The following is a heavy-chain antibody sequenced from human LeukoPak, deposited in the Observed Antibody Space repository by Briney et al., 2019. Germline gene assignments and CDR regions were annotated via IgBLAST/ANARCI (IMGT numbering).Heavy chain of an antibody. J-gene: IGHJ3*01. Sequence: GGSLRLSCAASGFTFDDYAMHWVRQAPGKGLEWVSGISWNSGSIGYADSVKGRFTISRDNAKNSLYLQMNSLRAEDTALYYCAKDITLNCGGDCYGGVPGVWGQGTMVTVSS. D-gene: IGHD2-21*02. V-gene: IGHV3-9*01. CDR3: AKDITLNCGGDCYGGVPGV. CDR2: ISWNSGSI. CDR1: GFTFDDYA.